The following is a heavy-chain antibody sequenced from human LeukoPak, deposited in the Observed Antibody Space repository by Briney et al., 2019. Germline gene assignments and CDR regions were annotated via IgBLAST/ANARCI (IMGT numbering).Heavy chain of an antibody. Sequence: MTGGSLRLSCAAPGFTSSSYSMNWVRQAPGKGLEWVSSISSSSYIYYADSVKGRFTISRDNAKNTLYLQMNSLRAEDTAVYYCAKGIDDSSGYPFDYWGQGTLVTVSS. V-gene: IGHV3-21*04. CDR2: ISSSSYI. CDR3: AKGIDDSSGYPFDY. CDR1: GFTSSSYS. D-gene: IGHD3-22*01. J-gene: IGHJ4*02.